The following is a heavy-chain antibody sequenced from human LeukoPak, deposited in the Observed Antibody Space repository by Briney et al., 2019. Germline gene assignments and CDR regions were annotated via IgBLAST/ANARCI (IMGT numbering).Heavy chain of an antibody. CDR3: ARGLRGRRSSGYYYYYMDV. J-gene: IGHJ6*03. D-gene: IGHD6-6*01. Sequence: ASVKVSCKASGYTFTNHDIIWVRQATGQGLEWMGWMNPNNVNTGYAQKFQGRVTTTRNTSISTAYMELSSLTSEDTAVYFCARGLRGRRSSGYYYYYMDVWGKRTTVTVSS. CDR2: MNPNNVNT. V-gene: IGHV1-8*01. CDR1: GYTFTNHD.